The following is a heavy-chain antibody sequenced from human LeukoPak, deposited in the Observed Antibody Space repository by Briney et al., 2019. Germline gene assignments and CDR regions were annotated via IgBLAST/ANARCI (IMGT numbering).Heavy chain of an antibody. J-gene: IGHJ3*02. CDR2: ISWNSGSI. CDR1: GFTFDDYA. D-gene: IGHD3-10*02. Sequence: QAGGSLRLSCAASGFTFDDYAMHWVRQAPGKGLEWVSGISWNSGSIGYADSVKGRFTISRDNAKNSLYLQMNSLRAEDTALYYCATLQTMSDAFDIWGQGTMVTVSS. CDR3: ATLQTMSDAFDI. V-gene: IGHV3-9*01.